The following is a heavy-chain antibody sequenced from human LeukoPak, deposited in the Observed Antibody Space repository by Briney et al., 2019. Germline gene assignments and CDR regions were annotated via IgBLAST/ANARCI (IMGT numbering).Heavy chain of an antibody. D-gene: IGHD1-14*01. Sequence: GGSLRLSCTASGFTFISYAMSWVRQAPGKGLEWVSAISGSGAGTYYADSVKGRFTISRDNSKNTLYLQMNSQRDDDTAVYFCAKDWSSGNYFDYWGRGTLVTVSS. V-gene: IGHV3-23*01. J-gene: IGHJ4*02. CDR2: ISGSGAGT. CDR1: GFTFISYA. CDR3: AKDWSSGNYFDY.